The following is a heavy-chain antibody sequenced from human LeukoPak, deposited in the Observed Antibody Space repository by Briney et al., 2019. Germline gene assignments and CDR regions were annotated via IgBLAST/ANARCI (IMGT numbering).Heavy chain of an antibody. CDR1: GGSMRSYY. Sequence: PSETLSLTCTVSGGSMRSYYWSWIRQPPGKGLEWIGYVYYSGSTNYNPSLKSRVSISVDTSKNQFSLNLRSVTAADTAVYYCARGTGYSSGCPDYWGQGTLVTVSS. V-gene: IGHV4-59*01. CDR3: ARGTGYSSGCPDY. J-gene: IGHJ4*02. CDR2: VYYSGST. D-gene: IGHD6-19*01.